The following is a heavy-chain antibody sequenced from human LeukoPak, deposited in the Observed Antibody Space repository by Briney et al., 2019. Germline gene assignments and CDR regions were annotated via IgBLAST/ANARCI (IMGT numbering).Heavy chain of an antibody. V-gene: IGHV1-8*01. CDR3: ARAGYSSSRYSPDP. J-gene: IGHJ5*02. CDR1: GYTFTSYD. D-gene: IGHD6-13*01. Sequence: ASVTVSCKASGYTFTSYDINWVRQAPGQGRGWMGWMNPNSGNTGYAQKFQGRGTITRKTSISTAYMELSSLRSEATAVYYCARAGYSSSRYSPDPWGQGTLVPVSS. CDR2: MNPNSGNT.